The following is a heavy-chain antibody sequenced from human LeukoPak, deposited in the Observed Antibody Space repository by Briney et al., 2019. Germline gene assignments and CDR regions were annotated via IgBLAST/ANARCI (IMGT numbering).Heavy chain of an antibody. V-gene: IGHV4-39*07. Sequence: PSETLSLTCTVSGDSIRSTSYYWGWIRQPPGKGLEWIGTVYYSGSTYYNPSLKSRLTISVDTSKNQFSLKLTSVTAADTAVYYCARARYCTGGSCYFDYWGQGTLVTVSS. D-gene: IGHD2-8*02. CDR1: GDSIRSTSYY. CDR3: ARARYCTGGSCYFDY. J-gene: IGHJ4*02. CDR2: VYYSGST.